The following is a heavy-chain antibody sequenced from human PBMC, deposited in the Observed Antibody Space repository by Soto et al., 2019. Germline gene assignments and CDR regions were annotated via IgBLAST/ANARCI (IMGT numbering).Heavy chain of an antibody. Sequence: EVQLLESGGGLVQPGGSLRLSCAASGFTFSSYAMSWVRQAPGKGLEWVSAISGSGGSTYYADSVKGRFTNSRDNSKNTLYLQMNSLRAEDTAVYYCASLRGVITSYYFDYWGQGTLVTVSS. CDR3: ASLRGVITSYYFDY. CDR2: ISGSGGST. J-gene: IGHJ4*02. D-gene: IGHD3-10*01. V-gene: IGHV3-23*01. CDR1: GFTFSSYA.